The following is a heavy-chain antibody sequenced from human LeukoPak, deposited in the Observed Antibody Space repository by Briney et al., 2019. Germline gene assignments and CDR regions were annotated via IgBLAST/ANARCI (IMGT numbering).Heavy chain of an antibody. CDR3: ARASSYDSATHYNPSWFGP. J-gene: IGHJ5*02. V-gene: IGHV4-34*01. CDR1: GGSFSGFF. D-gene: IGHD3-22*01. Sequence: PSETLTLTCAVYGGSFSGFFWSWIRQPPGKGLEWIGEINHSGSTNYNPSLKSRVTISIDTSKEQISLKLTSVTAADTAVYYCARASSYDSATHYNPSWFGPWGQGTLVTVSS. CDR2: INHSGST.